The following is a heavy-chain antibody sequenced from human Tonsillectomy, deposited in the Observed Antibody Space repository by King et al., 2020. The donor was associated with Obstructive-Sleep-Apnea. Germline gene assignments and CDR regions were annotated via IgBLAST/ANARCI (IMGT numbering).Heavy chain of an antibody. J-gene: IGHJ4*02. CDR1: GGSFSGYY. D-gene: IGHD3-9*01. CDR3: ARSDILTGYGYFDY. V-gene: IGHV4-34*01. Sequence: VQLQQWGAGLLKPSETLSLTCAVYGGSFSGYYWSWIRQPPGKGREWIWDINHSGSTNYNPSLTSRVTISVDTSKNQFSLKLSSVTAADTAVYYLARSDILTGYGYFDYWGQGTLVTVSS. CDR2: INHSGST.